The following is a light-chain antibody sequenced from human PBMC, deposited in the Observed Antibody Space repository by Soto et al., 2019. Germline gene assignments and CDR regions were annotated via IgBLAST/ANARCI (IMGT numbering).Light chain of an antibody. V-gene: IGLV1-44*01. Sequence: QSVLTQPPSASGTPGQRVTISCSGSSSNIGSNTVNWYQQLQGTAPKLLIYSNNQRPSGVPDRFSGSKSGTSASLAISGLQSEDEADYYCAAWHDSLNGRFVVFGGGTKLTVL. CDR1: SSNIGSNT. CDR3: AAWHDSLNGRFVV. J-gene: IGLJ2*01. CDR2: SNN.